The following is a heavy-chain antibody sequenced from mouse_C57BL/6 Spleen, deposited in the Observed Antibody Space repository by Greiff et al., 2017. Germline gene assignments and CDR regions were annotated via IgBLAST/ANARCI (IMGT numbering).Heavy chain of an antibody. CDR1: GYTFTSYW. D-gene: IGHD2-3*01. J-gene: IGHJ3*01. Sequence: QVQLQQPGAELVRPGTSVKLSCKASGYTFTSYWMHWVKQRPGKGLEWIGVIDPSDSYTNDNQKFKGKATLTVDTSSSTAYMQLSSLTSEDSAVYYCARSGIYDGYYVFAYWGQGTLVTVSA. CDR2: IDPSDSYT. V-gene: IGHV1-59*01. CDR3: ARSGIYDGYYVFAY.